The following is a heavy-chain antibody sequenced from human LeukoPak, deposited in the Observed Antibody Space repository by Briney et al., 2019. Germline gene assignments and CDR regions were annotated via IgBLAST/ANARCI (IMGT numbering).Heavy chain of an antibody. J-gene: IGHJ4*02. CDR2: ISSSSSYI. Sequence: GGSLRLSCAASGFTFSSYSMNWVRQAPGKGLEWVSSISSSSSYIYYADSVKGRFTISRDNSKNTLYLQMNSLRAEDTAVYYCAKGASIAVAGTLDYWGQGTLVTVTS. CDR3: AKGASIAVAGTLDY. V-gene: IGHV3-21*04. D-gene: IGHD6-19*01. CDR1: GFTFSSYS.